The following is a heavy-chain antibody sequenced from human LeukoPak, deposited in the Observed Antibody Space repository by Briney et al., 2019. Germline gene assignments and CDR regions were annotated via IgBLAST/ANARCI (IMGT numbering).Heavy chain of an antibody. V-gene: IGHV4-39*01. D-gene: IGHD6-6*01. J-gene: IGHJ4*02. CDR1: GGSISSSSYY. CDR3: AKVESSSSLGAVGVDY. CDR2: IYYSGST. Sequence: SETLSLTCTVSGGSISSSSYYWGWIRQPPGKGLEWIGSIYYSGSTYYNPSLKSRVTISVDTSKNQFSLKLSSVTAADTAVYYCAKVESSSSLGAVGVDYWGQGTLVTVSS.